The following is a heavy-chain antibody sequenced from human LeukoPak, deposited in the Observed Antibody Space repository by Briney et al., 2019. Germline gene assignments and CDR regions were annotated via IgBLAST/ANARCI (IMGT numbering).Heavy chain of an antibody. V-gene: IGHV3-21*01. CDR1: GFTFSSYS. D-gene: IGHD2-2*01. Sequence: GGSLRLSCAASGFTFSSYSMNWVRQAPGKGLEWVSSISSSSSYIYYADSVKGRFTISRDNAKNSLYLQMSSLRAEDTAVYYCAKVDRGYCSSTSCYADYWGQGTLVTVSS. CDR3: AKVDRGYCSSTSCYADY. CDR2: ISSSSSYI. J-gene: IGHJ4*02.